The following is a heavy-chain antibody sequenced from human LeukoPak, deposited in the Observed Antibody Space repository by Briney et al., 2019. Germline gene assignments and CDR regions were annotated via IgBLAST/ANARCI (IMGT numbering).Heavy chain of an antibody. Sequence: SVKVSCKASGYSFTTYGFSWMRQAPGQGLEWMGIIAYNGNTYYAENLQGRVTMTTDSSTNTAYMELRNLRSDDTAVYYCARYSSSWNLYDYWGQGTLVTVSS. CDR2: IAYNGNT. CDR3: ARYSSSWNLYDY. CDR1: GYSFTTYG. V-gene: IGHV1-18*01. D-gene: IGHD6-13*01. J-gene: IGHJ4*02.